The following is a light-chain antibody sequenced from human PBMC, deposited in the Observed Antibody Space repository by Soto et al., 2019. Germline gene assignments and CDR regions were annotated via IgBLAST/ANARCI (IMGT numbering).Light chain of an antibody. CDR2: DAS. V-gene: IGKV3-11*01. Sequence: EMVLTQSPATLSLSPGERATRSCRASQSVSSYLAWYQQKRGQAPRLLIYDASNRATGIPARFSGSGSGTDFTLTISSLEPEDFAVYYCQQRSNWLTFGGGTKVEIK. CDR3: QQRSNWLT. J-gene: IGKJ4*01. CDR1: QSVSSY.